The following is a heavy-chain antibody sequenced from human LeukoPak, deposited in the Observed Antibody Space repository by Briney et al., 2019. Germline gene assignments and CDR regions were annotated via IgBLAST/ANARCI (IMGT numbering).Heavy chain of an antibody. Sequence: PGGSLRLSCAAPGFTFSSYAMSWVRQAPGKGLEWVSAISGSGGSTYYADSVKGRFTISRDNSKNTLYLQMNSLRAEDTAVYYCAKPSHSSGWYFDYWGQGTLVTVSS. CDR3: AKPSHSSGWYFDY. J-gene: IGHJ4*02. CDR1: GFTFSSYA. V-gene: IGHV3-23*01. CDR2: ISGSGGST. D-gene: IGHD6-19*01.